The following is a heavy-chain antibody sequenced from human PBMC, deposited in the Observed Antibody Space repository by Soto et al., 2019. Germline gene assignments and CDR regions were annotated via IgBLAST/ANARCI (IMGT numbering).Heavy chain of an antibody. J-gene: IGHJ4*02. CDR3: ARGPSGDKIDY. V-gene: IGHV4-30-4*01. D-gene: IGHD7-27*01. Sequence: QVQLQESGPRLVSPSQTLSLTCTVSGGSISSAAYCWSWIRQSPDKGLEWIGHIYDGGTTYSSPSLKRRVTISADTSESQFSLKLSPVSAADTAVYYCARGPSGDKIDYWGQGIQVTVSS. CDR1: GGSISSAAYC. CDR2: IYDGGTT.